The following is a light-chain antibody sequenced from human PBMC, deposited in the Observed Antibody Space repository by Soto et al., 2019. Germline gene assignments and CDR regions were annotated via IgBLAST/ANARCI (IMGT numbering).Light chain of an antibody. V-gene: IGKV3-11*01. J-gene: IGKJ5*01. CDR1: QSVSSY. CDR3: QQRNYWQVT. Sequence: VLTQSPVTLHLSPGEIAITYCRASQSVSSYLAWYQQKPGQAPRLLIYDVSNRATGIPARFSGSGSGTDFTLTISSLEPEDFAVYYCQQRNYWQVTFGQGTRLEI. CDR2: DVS.